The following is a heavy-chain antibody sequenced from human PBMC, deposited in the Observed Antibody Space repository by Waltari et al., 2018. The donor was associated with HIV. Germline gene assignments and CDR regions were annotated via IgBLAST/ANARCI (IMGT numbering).Heavy chain of an antibody. D-gene: IGHD3-3*01. V-gene: IGHV3-11*01. CDR2: ISSSGGTT. J-gene: IGHJ4*02. Sequence: QVQLVESGGGLVKPGGSLTPPCAASGFTFSAYYLSWIRQAPGKGLEWLSYISSSGGTTYYAESVRGRFTISRDSAKHSLFLQMNSLRAEDTAVYYCVRDNHDFWSGHYFDSWGQGTLVTVSS. CDR3: VRDNHDFWSGHYFDS. CDR1: GFTFSAYY.